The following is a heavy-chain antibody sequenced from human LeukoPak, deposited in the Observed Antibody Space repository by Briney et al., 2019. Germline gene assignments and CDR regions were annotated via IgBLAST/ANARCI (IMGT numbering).Heavy chain of an antibody. D-gene: IGHD3-22*01. Sequence: PSETLSLTCTVSGGSISSYYWSWIRQPPGKGLEWIGYIYYSGSTNYNPSLKSRVTISVDTSKNQFSLKLSSVTAADTAVYYCARDSSGYYWFDPWGQGILVTVSS. V-gene: IGHV4-59*01. CDR2: IYYSGST. J-gene: IGHJ5*02. CDR1: GGSISSYY. CDR3: ARDSSGYYWFDP.